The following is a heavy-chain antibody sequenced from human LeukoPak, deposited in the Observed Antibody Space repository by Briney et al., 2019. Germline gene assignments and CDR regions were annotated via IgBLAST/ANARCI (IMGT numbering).Heavy chain of an antibody. CDR2: IYPGDSDT. CDR1: GYTFTGYW. CDR3: ASHGYYYYMDV. V-gene: IGHV5-51*01. J-gene: IGHJ6*03. Sequence: ASVKVSCKASGYTFTGYWIGWVRQMPGKGLEWMGIIYPGDSDTRYSPSFQGQVTISADKSISTAYLQWSSLKASDTAMYYCASHGYYYYMDVWGKGTTVTVSS.